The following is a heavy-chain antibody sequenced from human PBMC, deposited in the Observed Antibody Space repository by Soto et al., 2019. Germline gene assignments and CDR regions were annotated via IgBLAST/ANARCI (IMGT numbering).Heavy chain of an antibody. V-gene: IGHV1-8*01. D-gene: IGHD3-10*01. Sequence: ASVKVSCKASGYTFTSYDINWVRQATGQGLERMGWMNPNSGNTGYAQKFQGRVTMTRNTSISTAYMELSSLRSEDTAVYYCATLPGGRILWFGSSYYYYGMDVWGQGTTVTVSS. CDR2: MNPNSGNT. CDR1: GYTFTSYD. CDR3: ATLPGGRILWFGSSYYYYGMDV. J-gene: IGHJ6*02.